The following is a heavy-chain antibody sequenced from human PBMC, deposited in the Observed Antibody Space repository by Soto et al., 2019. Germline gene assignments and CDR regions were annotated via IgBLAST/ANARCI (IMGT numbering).Heavy chain of an antibody. J-gene: IGHJ4*02. CDR2: IDRSGTT. CDR1: GGSISSDRW. CDR3: ARGGYFTLDY. Sequence: QVYLQDSGPGLVEPSGTLSLSCAVSGGSISSDRWWNWVRQPPGKGLERVGEIDRSGTTNYNPSLKSGVAMSVEKSRSQYSLQLTSGTAADTALYCCARGGYFTLDYWGQGILVTVSS. V-gene: IGHV4-4*01. D-gene: IGHD1-1*01.